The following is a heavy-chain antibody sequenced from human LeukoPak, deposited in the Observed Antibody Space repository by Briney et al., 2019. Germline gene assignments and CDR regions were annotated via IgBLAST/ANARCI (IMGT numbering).Heavy chain of an antibody. CDR3: ARDLDIVVVPASWFYP. CDR2: ISSSSKYI. D-gene: IGHD2-2*03. J-gene: IGHJ5*02. CDR1: GFTFSTYS. V-gene: IGHV3-21*01. Sequence: GGSLRLSCAASGFTFSTYSMNWVRQAPGRGLEWVSSISSSSKYIYYADSVKGRFTISRDYAKNSLSLQMNSLRAEDTAVYYCARDLDIVVVPASWFYPWGQGTLVTVPS.